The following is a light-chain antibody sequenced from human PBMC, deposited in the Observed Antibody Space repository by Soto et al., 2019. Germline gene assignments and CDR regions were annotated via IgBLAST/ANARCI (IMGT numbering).Light chain of an antibody. V-gene: IGKV1-9*01. CDR3: QQLNGYPLFT. CDR1: HDISSY. J-gene: IGKJ3*01. Sequence: DIQLTQSPSFLSASVGDRVAITCRASHDISSYLAWYQQKPGKAPKLLIYAASILQNGVPSRFSGSGSGTEFTLTISSLQPEDFATYYCQQLNGYPLFTFGPGTKVDIK. CDR2: AAS.